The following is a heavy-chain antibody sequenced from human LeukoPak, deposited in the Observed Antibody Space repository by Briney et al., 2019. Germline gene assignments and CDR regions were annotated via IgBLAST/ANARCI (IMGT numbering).Heavy chain of an antibody. V-gene: IGHV3-7*01. D-gene: IGHD1-26*01. Sequence: GGSLRLSCAASGITFSSYWMTWVRQAPAKGLEWVANINQDGSEKQYVDSVKGRFTISRDNAKNSLDLQMNSLRAEDTAVFYCASFSGYYYYMDVWGKGTTVIISS. J-gene: IGHJ6*03. CDR3: ASFSGYYYYMDV. CDR2: INQDGSEK. CDR1: GITFSSYW.